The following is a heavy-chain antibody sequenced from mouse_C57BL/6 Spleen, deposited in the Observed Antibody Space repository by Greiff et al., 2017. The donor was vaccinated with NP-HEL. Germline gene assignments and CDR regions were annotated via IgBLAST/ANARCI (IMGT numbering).Heavy chain of an antibody. V-gene: IGHV5-15*01. CDR3: ARHHDYDENWFAY. CDR2: ISNLAYSI. J-gene: IGHJ3*01. CDR1: GFTFSDYG. D-gene: IGHD2-4*01. Sequence: EVKLLESGGGLVQPGGSLKLSCAASGFTFSDYGMAWVRQAPRKGPEWVAFISNLAYSIYYADTVTGRFTISRENAKNTLYLEMSSLRSEDTAMYYCARHHDYDENWFAYWGQGTLVTVSA.